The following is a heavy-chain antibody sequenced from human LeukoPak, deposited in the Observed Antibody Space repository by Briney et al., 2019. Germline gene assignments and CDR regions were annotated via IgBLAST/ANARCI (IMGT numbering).Heavy chain of an antibody. CDR3: ARHITTGTTPDAFDI. Sequence: GASLQICAEGPGSIFTSYWIGWGRPLPGKGLGWMGIIYPGDSDTRYSPSFQGQVTISADKSISTAYLQWSSLKASDTAMYYCARHITTGTTPDAFDIWGQGTMVTVSS. CDR1: GSIFTSYW. J-gene: IGHJ3*02. D-gene: IGHD1-1*01. V-gene: IGHV5-51*01. CDR2: IYPGDSDT.